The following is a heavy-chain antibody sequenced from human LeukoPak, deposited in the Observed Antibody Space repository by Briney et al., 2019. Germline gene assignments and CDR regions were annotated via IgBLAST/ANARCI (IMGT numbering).Heavy chain of an antibody. CDR3: AKDGDDSIEH. CDR2: ISSSSSYI. Sequence: GGSLRLSCAASGFTFSSYSMNWVRQAPGKGLEWVSSISSSSSYIYYADSVKGRFTISRDNSKNTLYLQMNSLRAEDTAVYYCAKDGDDSIEHWGQGTLVTVSS. D-gene: IGHD3-22*01. V-gene: IGHV3-21*01. J-gene: IGHJ4*02. CDR1: GFTFSSYS.